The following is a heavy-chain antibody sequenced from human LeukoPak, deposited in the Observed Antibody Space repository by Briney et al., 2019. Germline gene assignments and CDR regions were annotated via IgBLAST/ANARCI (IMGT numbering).Heavy chain of an antibody. J-gene: IGHJ4*02. CDR1: GFTFSSYS. Sequence: GGSLRLSCAASGFTFSSYSMNWVRQAPGKGLEWVSYIISSSSTIYYADSVKGRFTISRDNAKNSLYLQMNSLRAEDTAVYYCAREIIAALDYWGQGTLVTVSS. D-gene: IGHD6-6*01. CDR3: AREIIAALDY. V-gene: IGHV3-48*01. CDR2: IISSSSTI.